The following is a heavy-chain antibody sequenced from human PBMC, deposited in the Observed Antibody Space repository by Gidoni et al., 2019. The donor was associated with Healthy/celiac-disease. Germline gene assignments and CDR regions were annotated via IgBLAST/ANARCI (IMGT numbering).Heavy chain of an antibody. CDR2: IYYSGST. D-gene: IGHD3-22*01. J-gene: IGHJ4*02. CDR1: GGSVSSGSYY. V-gene: IGHV4-61*01. CDR3: ARVSHYYDSSGYYYGY. Sequence: QVQLQESGPGLVKPSETLSLTCTVSGGSVSSGSYYWSWIRQPPGKGLEWIGYIYYSGSTNYNPSLKSRVTISVDTSKNQFSLKLSSVTAADTAVYYCARVSHYYDSSGYYYGYWGQGTLVTVSS.